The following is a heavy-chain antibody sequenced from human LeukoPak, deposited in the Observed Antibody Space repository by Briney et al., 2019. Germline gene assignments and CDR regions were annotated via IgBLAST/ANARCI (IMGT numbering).Heavy chain of an antibody. CDR3: ARGGYSNGYYHYFMDV. J-gene: IGHJ6*03. V-gene: IGHV4-38-2*01. D-gene: IGHD4-11*01. Sequence: SETLSLTCAVSGYFMSSGYYWGWIRQRPGKGLEWIGCPYHSGSTYYHPSLKSRVTISVDTSKNQFSLKLTSVTAADTAVYYCARGGYSNGYYHYFMDVWGKGTTVTVSS. CDR1: GYFMSSGYY. CDR2: PYHSGST.